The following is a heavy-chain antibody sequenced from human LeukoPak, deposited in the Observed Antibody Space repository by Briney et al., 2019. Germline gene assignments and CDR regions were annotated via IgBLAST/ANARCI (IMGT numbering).Heavy chain of an antibody. D-gene: IGHD6-19*01. V-gene: IGHV3-48*03. J-gene: IGHJ4*02. CDR1: GFTFSTYE. CDR2: ISGSGGTT. Sequence: PGGSLRLSCVASGFTFSTYEMNWVRQAPGKGLEWVSYISGSGGTTYYADSVQGRFTFSRDNTKNSLYLQMNSLRAEDTAVYYCAKNQWLASYFDYWGQGTLVTVSS. CDR3: AKNQWLASYFDY.